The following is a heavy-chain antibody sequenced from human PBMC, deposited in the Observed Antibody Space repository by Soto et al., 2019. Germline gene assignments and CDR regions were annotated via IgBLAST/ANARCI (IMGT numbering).Heavy chain of an antibody. CDR2: IYYSGST. D-gene: IGHD6-19*01. V-gene: IGHV4-31*03. CDR3: ATPIYSSGWSRDH. CDR1: GGSISSGGYY. Sequence: SETLSLTCTVSGGSISSGGYYWSWIRQHPGKGLEWIGYIYYSGSTYYNPSLKSRVTISADLSKNQFSLNLISVTAADTAVYYCATPIYSSGWSRDHWGQGTLVTVSS. J-gene: IGHJ4*02.